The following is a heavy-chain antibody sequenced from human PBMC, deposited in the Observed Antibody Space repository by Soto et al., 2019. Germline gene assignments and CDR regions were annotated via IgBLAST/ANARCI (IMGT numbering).Heavy chain of an antibody. J-gene: IGHJ6*02. CDR3: AREETAWPLAYGLDV. Sequence: SLRLSCAVSGFTFSNYYIHWVRQAPGKGLEWVSSIRSGRDTFYADSVKGRFSISRDDATSSVSLQMNSLRGGDTAVYFCAREETAWPLAYGLDVWGQGTTVTVSS. CDR1: GFTFSNYY. V-gene: IGHV3-21*01. CDR2: IRSGRDT. D-gene: IGHD2-21*02.